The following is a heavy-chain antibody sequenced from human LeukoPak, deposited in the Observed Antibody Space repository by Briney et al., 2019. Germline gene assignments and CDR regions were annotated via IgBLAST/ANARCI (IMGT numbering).Heavy chain of an antibody. Sequence: SETLSLTCAVYGGSFSPYYWSWIRQPPGKGLEWIGEINHSGSTNYNPSLKSRVTISVDTSKNQFSLRLSSVTAADTAVYYCARGGFYCGGDCYVDYWGRGTLVTVSS. CDR3: ARGGFYCGGDCYVDY. J-gene: IGHJ4*02. CDR1: GGSFSPYY. V-gene: IGHV4-34*01. D-gene: IGHD2-21*02. CDR2: INHSGST.